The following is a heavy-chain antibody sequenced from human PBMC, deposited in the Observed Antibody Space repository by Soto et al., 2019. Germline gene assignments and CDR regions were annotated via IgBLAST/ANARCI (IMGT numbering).Heavy chain of an antibody. CDR3: ARGSFVAAHYYYYGFDV. D-gene: IGHD6-6*01. CDR2: IYHSGST. Sequence: SETLSLTCAVSGYSLSSGGYSWSWIRQPPGKGLEWVGYIYHSGSTYYNPSLKSPVTLSVDGSKNQFSLRLTSVTASDSGVYFCARGSFVAAHYYYYGFDVWGQGTTVTVSS. V-gene: IGHV4-30-2*01. J-gene: IGHJ6*02. CDR1: GYSLSSGGYS.